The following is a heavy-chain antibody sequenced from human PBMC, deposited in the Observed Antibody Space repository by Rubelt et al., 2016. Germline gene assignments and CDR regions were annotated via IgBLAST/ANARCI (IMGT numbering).Heavy chain of an antibody. D-gene: IGHD6-13*01. CDR3: ARYSSSWYPNYYYYYGMDV. CDR2: VYYSGST. V-gene: IGHV4-59*08. Sequence: GYVYYSGSTNYNPSLKSRVTISVDMSKNQFSLKLSSVTAADTAVYYCARYSSSWYPNYYYYYGMDVWGQGTTVTVSS. J-gene: IGHJ6*02.